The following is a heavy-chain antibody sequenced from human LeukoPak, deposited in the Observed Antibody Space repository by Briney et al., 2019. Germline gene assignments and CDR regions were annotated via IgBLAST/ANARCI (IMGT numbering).Heavy chain of an antibody. CDR3: ADRHSSWWYYLDC. D-gene: IGHD6-19*01. V-gene: IGHV3-23*01. J-gene: IGHJ4*02. CDR1: GFTFSSYA. Sequence: PGGSLRLSCAASGFTFSSYAMSWVRRAPGKGLEWVSSISGSGHNTYYADSVKGRFTISRDTSKNTLYLQMNSLRADDPAVHYCADRHSSWWYYLDCWGRGTLVTVSS. CDR2: ISGSGHNT.